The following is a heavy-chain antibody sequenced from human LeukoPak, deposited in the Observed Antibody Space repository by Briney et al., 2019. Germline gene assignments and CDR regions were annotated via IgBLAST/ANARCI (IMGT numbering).Heavy chain of an antibody. CDR3: AREGRRQRGLGSDY. D-gene: IGHD6-19*01. Sequence: SETLSLTCAVYGGSFSGYYWSWIRQPPGKGLEWIGEINHSGSTNYNPSLKSRVTISVDTSKNQLSLKLSSVTAADTAVYYCAREGRRQRGLGSDYWGQGTLVTVSS. J-gene: IGHJ4*02. V-gene: IGHV4-34*01. CDR2: INHSGST. CDR1: GGSFSGYY.